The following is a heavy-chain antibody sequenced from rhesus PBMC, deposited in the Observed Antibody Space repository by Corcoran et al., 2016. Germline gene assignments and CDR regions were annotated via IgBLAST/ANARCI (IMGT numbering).Heavy chain of an antibody. CDR3: AKRGYSGRGDYYYGLDS. V-gene: IGHV3-8*01. Sequence: EVQLVESGGGLVQPGGSLRLSCTGSGFTFSSYYMYWVRKAPGKGLEWVSAINTGGGSTWYTDSVKGRFTISKESAKNTLYLQMDSLRAEDTAVYYCAKRGYSGRGDYYYGLDSWGQGVVVTVSS. D-gene: IGHD6-25*01. J-gene: IGHJ6*01. CDR2: INTGGGST. CDR1: GFTFSSYY.